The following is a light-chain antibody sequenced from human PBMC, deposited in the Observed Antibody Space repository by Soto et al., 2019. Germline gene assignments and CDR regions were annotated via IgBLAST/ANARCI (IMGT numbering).Light chain of an antibody. J-gene: IGKJ1*01. CDR3: QQYNTYWT. Sequence: DIQMTQSPSTLSASVGDRVTITCRASQSINTWLAWHQQRPGRAPKLLIYDASSLQSGVPSVFSGSGCATEFTLTHSSMQADDSEIYYCQQYNTYWTFGQGNKVEIK. CDR1: QSINTW. CDR2: DAS. V-gene: IGKV1-5*01.